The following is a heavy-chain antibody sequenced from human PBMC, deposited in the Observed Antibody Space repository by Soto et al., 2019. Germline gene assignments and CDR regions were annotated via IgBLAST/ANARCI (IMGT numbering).Heavy chain of an antibody. CDR2: IIPIFGTA. CDR3: AVGVVVVAASVYYYYGMDV. J-gene: IGHJ6*02. V-gene: IGHV1-69*13. CDR1: GGTFSSYA. Sequence: SVKVSCKASGGTFSSYAISWVRQAPGQGLEWMGGIIPIFGTANYAQKFQGRVTITADESTSTAYMELSSLRSEDTAVYHCAVGVVVVAASVYYYYGMDVWGQGTTVTVSS. D-gene: IGHD2-15*01.